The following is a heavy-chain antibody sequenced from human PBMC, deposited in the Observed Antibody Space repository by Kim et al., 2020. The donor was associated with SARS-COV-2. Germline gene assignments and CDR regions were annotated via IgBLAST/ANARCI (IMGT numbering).Heavy chain of an antibody. CDR1: GYTFTGYY. J-gene: IGHJ5*02. CDR3: ARDPPPTHGSSWYRYNWFDP. Sequence: ASVKVSCKASGYTFTGYYMHWVRQAPGQGLEWMGWINPNSGGTNYAQKFQGRVTMTRDTSISTAYMELSRLRSDDTAVYYCARDPPPTHGSSWYRYNWFDPGGRGTLLPVPS. D-gene: IGHD6-13*01. CDR2: INPNSGGT. V-gene: IGHV1-2*02.